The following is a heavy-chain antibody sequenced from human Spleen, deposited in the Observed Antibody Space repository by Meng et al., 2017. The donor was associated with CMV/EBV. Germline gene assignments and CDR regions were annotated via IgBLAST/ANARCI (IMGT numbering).Heavy chain of an antibody. CDR1: GYTFTAYY. CDR2: VNPTSGGT. Sequence: ASVKVSCKASGYTFTAYYMYWVRQAPGQGLEWMGWVNPTSGGTNYAQRFQGRVTMTRDTSISTAYMELSSLRSDDTAVYYCARFPNMYVGSYYFGMDVWGQGTTVTVSS. D-gene: IGHD1-26*01. V-gene: IGHV1-2*02. J-gene: IGHJ6*02. CDR3: ARFPNMYVGSYYFGMDV.